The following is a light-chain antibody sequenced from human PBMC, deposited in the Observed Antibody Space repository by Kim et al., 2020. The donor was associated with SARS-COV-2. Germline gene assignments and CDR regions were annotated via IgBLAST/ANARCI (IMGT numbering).Light chain of an antibody. CDR2: RDT. CDR3: HVWDTTSASV. CDR1: NIGGKD. J-gene: IGLJ2*01. V-gene: IGLV3-9*01. Sequence: SYELTQPLSVSVALGQTTRISCGGNNIGGKDVHWYQQKPGQAPIVVIYRDTNRPSGIPERFSGSNSGNTATLTISRAQAGDEADYYCHVWDTTSASVFGG.